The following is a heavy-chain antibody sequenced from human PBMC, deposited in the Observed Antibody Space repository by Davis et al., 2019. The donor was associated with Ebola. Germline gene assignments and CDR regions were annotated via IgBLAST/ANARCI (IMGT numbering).Heavy chain of an antibody. D-gene: IGHD3-3*01. CDR2: ISSSGSNI. J-gene: IGHJ4*02. V-gene: IGHV3-48*03. CDR1: GFTFSDYE. Sequence: GESLKISCAASGFTFSDYEFNWVRQAPGKGLEWVSYISSSGSNIYYADSVKGRFTISRDNARNGLYLQMNGLRADDTAVYYCASLEWVKFNYWGQGTLVTVSS. CDR3: ASLEWVKFNY.